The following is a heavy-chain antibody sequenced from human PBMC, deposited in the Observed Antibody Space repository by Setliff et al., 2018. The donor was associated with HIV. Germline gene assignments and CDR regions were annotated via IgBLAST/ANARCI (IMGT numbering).Heavy chain of an antibody. D-gene: IGHD3-9*01. CDR1: GGTFNTYP. Sequence: SVKVSCKTSGGTFNTYPIAWVRQAPGQGLEWMGGIAPNLRMPNYIQKFKGRLTITAVESTSTVYMELTNLRSEDTAMYYCAREKSPVLEYFDWLKPRHVFDVWGQGTVVTVSS. J-gene: IGHJ3*01. V-gene: IGHV1-69*10. CDR2: IAPNLRMP. CDR3: AREKSPVLEYFDWLKPRHVFDV.